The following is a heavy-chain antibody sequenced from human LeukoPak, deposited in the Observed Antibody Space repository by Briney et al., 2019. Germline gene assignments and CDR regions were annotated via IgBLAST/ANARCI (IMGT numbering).Heavy chain of an antibody. Sequence: SETLSLTCTVSGGSISSGGYYWSWIRQHPGKGLEWIGYIYYSGSTYYNPSLKSRVTISVDTSKNQFSLKLSSVTAADTAVYYCARGTGDAVDYWGQGTLVTVSS. J-gene: IGHJ4*02. CDR3: ARGTGDAVDY. V-gene: IGHV4-31*03. CDR1: GGSISSGGYY. CDR2: IYYSGST. D-gene: IGHD7-27*01.